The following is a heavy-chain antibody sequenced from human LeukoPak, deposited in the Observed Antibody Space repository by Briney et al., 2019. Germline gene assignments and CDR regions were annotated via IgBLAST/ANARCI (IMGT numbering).Heavy chain of an antibody. CDR3: TKEPYEYVSGWYFRY. J-gene: IGHJ4*02. Sequence: PGRSLRLSCAASGFTFSTYGMHWLRQAPGKGLEWLAVVSSDGNTKYYADSVKGRFTISRDNSKNTLSLQMDSLRAEDTAVYYCTKEPYEYVSGWYFRYWGQGTLVTVSS. CDR2: VSSDGNTK. D-gene: IGHD6-19*01. V-gene: IGHV3-30*18. CDR1: GFTFSTYG.